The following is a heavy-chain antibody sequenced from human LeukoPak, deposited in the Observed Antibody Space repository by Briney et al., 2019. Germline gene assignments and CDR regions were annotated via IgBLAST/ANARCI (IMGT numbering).Heavy chain of an antibody. J-gene: IGHJ5*02. CDR1: GDSVSSNSAA. V-gene: IGHV6-1*01. D-gene: IGHD3-3*01. CDR2: TYYRSKWYN. CDR3: ARVAYDFWSGYLNWFDP. Sequence: SQTPSLTCAISGDSVSSNSAAWNWIRQSPSRGLEWLGRTYYRSKWYNDYAVSVKSRITINPDTSKNQFSLQLNSVTPEDTAVYYCARVAYDFWSGYLNWFDPWGQGTLVTVSS.